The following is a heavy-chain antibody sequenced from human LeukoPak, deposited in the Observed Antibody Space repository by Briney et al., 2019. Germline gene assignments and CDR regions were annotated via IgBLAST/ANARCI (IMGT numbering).Heavy chain of an antibody. CDR3: ARIGGLLWFGESPERDY. Sequence: GGSLTLSCAASGFTFSSYAMHWVRQAPGKGVEWVAVISYDGSNKYCADSVKGRFTISRDNSKNTLYLQMNSLRAEDTAVYYCARIGGLLWFGESPERDYWGQGTLVTVSS. V-gene: IGHV3-30*04. J-gene: IGHJ4*02. CDR1: GFTFSSYA. CDR2: ISYDGSNK. D-gene: IGHD3-10*01.